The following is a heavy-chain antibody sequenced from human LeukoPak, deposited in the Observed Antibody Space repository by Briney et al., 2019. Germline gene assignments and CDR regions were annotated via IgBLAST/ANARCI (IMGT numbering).Heavy chain of an antibody. CDR2: ISSSSSTI. Sequence: GGSLRLSCAASGFTFSSYSMNWVRQAPGKGLEWVSYISSSSSTIYYADSVKGRFTISRDNAKNSLYLQMNSLRAEDTAVYYCVRACGGDCYSRGRAFDIWGQGTKVTVSA. D-gene: IGHD2-21*02. CDR3: VRACGGDCYSRGRAFDI. CDR1: GFTFSSYS. V-gene: IGHV3-48*01. J-gene: IGHJ3*02.